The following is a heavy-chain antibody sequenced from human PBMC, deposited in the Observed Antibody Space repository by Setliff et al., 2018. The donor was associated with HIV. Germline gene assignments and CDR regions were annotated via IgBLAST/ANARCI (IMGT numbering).Heavy chain of an antibody. CDR1: AWSLSGYF. Sequence: PSETLSLTCGVDAWSLSGYFWVWVRQSPGRGLEWIGEINYSGGTYYNPSLNSRVTISVDTSRNQFSLKLTSVTAADTALYFCARLGDSGYDFRGYFDYWGQGKLVTVSS. D-gene: IGHD5-12*01. CDR2: INYSGGT. V-gene: IGHV4-34*01. J-gene: IGHJ4*02. CDR3: ARLGDSGYDFRGYFDY.